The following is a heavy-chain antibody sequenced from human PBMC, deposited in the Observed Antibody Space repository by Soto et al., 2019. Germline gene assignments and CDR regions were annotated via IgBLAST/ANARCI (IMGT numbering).Heavy chain of an antibody. D-gene: IGHD2-15*01. J-gene: IGHJ5*02. CDR2: VSNSGTST. CDR1: GFMFSGYA. CDR3: VKDLAASGWFDP. V-gene: IGHV3-23*01. Sequence: EVQLLESGGGLAQPGESLTLSCAASGFMFSGYAMSWVRQAPGKGLEWVSAVSNSGTSTSYADSVKGRFTIYRDNTKNTLYLQMSSLGAEDTALYYCVKDLAASGWFDPWGQVTLVIVSS.